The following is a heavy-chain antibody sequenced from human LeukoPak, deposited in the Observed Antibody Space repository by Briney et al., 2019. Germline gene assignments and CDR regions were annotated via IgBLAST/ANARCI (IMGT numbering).Heavy chain of an antibody. Sequence: GGSLRLSCAASRFTFSSHWMHWVRQAPGKGLLWVSRINSDGSITTYADSVKGRFTISRDNAKNTLYLQMNSLRAEDTAVYYCAREPSYCGGDCGFGYCGQGALVTVSS. CDR3: AREPSYCGGDCGFGY. V-gene: IGHV3-74*01. CDR1: RFTFSSHW. CDR2: INSDGSIT. D-gene: IGHD2-21*02. J-gene: IGHJ4*02.